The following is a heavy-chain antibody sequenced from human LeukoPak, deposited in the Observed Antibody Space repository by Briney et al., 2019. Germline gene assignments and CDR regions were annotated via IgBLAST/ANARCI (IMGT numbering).Heavy chain of an antibody. D-gene: IGHD3-22*01. CDR1: GFTFSSYA. CDR3: AREIIPSDSSGYTQLLLAY. CDR2: ILYDGSNK. J-gene: IGHJ4*02. Sequence: QPGGSLRLSCAASGFTFSSYAMHWVRQAPGKGLEWVAVILYDGSNKYYADSVKGRVTISRDNSKNTLYLQMNSLRVEDTAVYYCAREIIPSDSSGYTQLLLAYWGQGTLVTVSS. V-gene: IGHV3-30-3*01.